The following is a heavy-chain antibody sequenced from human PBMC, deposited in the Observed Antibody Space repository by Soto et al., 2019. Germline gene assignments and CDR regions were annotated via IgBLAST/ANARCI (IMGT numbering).Heavy chain of an antibody. V-gene: IGHV4-31*03. CDR1: GGSISSGGYY. D-gene: IGHD1-26*01. J-gene: IGHJ4*02. Sequence: KPSETLSLTCTVSGGSISSGGYYWSWIRQHPGKGLEWIGYIYYSGITYYNPSLKSRVTISVDTSKNQFSLKLSSVTAADTAVYYCARGSLENFDYWGQGTLVTVSS. CDR3: ARGSLENFDY. CDR2: IYYSGIT.